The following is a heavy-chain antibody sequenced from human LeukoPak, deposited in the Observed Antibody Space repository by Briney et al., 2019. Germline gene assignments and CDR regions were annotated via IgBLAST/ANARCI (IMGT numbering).Heavy chain of an antibody. D-gene: IGHD3-22*01. CDR1: GGSISSYY. V-gene: IGHV4-59*12. CDR2: IYYSGST. CDR3: ARRSPYYYDSSGYYDDAFDI. Sequence: SETLSLTCTVSGGSISSYYWSWIRQPPGKGLEWIGYIYYSGSTNYNPSLKSRVTISVDTSKNQFSLKLSSVTAADTAVYYCARRSPYYYDSSGYYDDAFDIWGQGTMVTVSS. J-gene: IGHJ3*02.